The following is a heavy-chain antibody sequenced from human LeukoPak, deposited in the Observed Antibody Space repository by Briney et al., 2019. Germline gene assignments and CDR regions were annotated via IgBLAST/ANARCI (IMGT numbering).Heavy chain of an antibody. CDR1: GFIFDNYA. V-gene: IGHV3-43*02. CDR3: ARESETSGWYDY. J-gene: IGHJ4*02. D-gene: IGHD6-19*01. CDR2: ISGDGGST. Sequence: QPGGSLRLSCAAPGFIFDNYAIHWVRQAPGKGLEWVSLISGDGGSTFYADSVRGRFTISRDNTRKSLSLQMSSLRSEDTALYYCARESETSGWYDYWGQGTLVTVS.